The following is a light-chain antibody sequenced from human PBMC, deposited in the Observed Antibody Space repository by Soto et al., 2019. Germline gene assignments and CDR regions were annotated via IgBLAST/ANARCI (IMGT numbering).Light chain of an antibody. Sequence: QSLLTQPASVSASPGQSITISCTGTSSDVGGYNYVSWYQQHPGKAPKLMIFDVSNRPSGVSNRFSGSKSGNTASLTISGLQAEDEADYYCSSYTSSSTLVVFGGGTKLTVL. CDR3: SSYTSSSTLVV. J-gene: IGLJ2*01. CDR1: SSDVGGYNY. V-gene: IGLV2-14*01. CDR2: DVS.